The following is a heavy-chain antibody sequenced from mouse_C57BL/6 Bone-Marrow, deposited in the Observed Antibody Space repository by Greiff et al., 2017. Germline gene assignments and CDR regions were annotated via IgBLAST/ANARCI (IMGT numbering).Heavy chain of an antibody. CDR3: ARRGLRRWY. D-gene: IGHD2-2*01. J-gene: IGHJ4*01. Sequence: QVQLQQSGAELARPGASVKLSCKASGYTFTSYGISWVKQRTGQGLEWIGEIYPRSGNTYYNEKFKGKATLTADKSSSTAYMELRSLTSEDSAVYFCARRGLRRWYWGQGTSVTVSS. V-gene: IGHV1-81*01. CDR2: IYPRSGNT. CDR1: GYTFTSYG.